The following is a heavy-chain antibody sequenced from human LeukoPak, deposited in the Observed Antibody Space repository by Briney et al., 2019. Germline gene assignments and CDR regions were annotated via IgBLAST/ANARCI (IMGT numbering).Heavy chain of an antibody. CDR2: ISYDGSNK. CDR1: EFTFRNYG. Sequence: GGSLRLSCAVSEFTFRNYGMYWVRQAPGKGLEWVAVISYDGSNKYHADSVKGRFAISRDNSRNTLYLQMNSLRPEDTAVYYCAKGSGWFGELVDYWGQGTVVTGSS. CDR3: AKGSGWFGELVDY. V-gene: IGHV3-30*18. D-gene: IGHD3-10*01. J-gene: IGHJ4*02.